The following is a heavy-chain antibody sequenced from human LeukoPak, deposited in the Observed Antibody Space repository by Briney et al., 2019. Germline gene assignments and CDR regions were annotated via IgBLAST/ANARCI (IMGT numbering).Heavy chain of an antibody. J-gene: IGHJ6*02. CDR2: IHSGGSK. D-gene: IGHD2-2*01. CDR3: AMLPTAVDYYGMDV. CDR1: GFTVSSNY. V-gene: IGHV3-66*01. Sequence: GGSLRLSCAVSGFTVSSNYMNWVRQAPGKGLEWVSIIHSGGSKYYADSVKGRFTISRDNVKNTLYLQMNSLRAEDTAVYYCAMLPTAVDYYGMDVWGQGTTVTVSS.